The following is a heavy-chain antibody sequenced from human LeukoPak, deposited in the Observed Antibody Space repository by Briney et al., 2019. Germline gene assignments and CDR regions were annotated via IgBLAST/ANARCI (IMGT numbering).Heavy chain of an antibody. CDR1: GYNFTDYC. D-gene: IGHD3-10*01. Sequence: GASVKVSCKASGYNFTDYCMHWVRQDPGQGLEWMGWINPNSGGTSSAQKFQGRVTMIRDTSISTAYMELRRLSSDDTALYYCTRGGVMNFGERAPRPWFDPWGQGTLVTVSS. CDR3: TRGGVMNFGERAPRPWFDP. J-gene: IGHJ5*02. CDR2: INPNSGGT. V-gene: IGHV1-2*02.